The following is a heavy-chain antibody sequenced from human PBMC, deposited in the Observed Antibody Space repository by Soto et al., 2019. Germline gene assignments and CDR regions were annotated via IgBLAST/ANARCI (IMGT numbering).Heavy chain of an antibody. CDR3: AREYSSSWYRWFDP. CDR2: INSDGSST. V-gene: IGHV3-74*01. Sequence: SGGSLRLSCAASGFTFSSYWMHWVRQAPGKGLVWVSRINSDGSSTSYADSVKGRFTISRDNAKNTLYLQMNSLRAEDTAVYYCAREYSSSWYRWFDPWGQGTLVTVSS. J-gene: IGHJ5*02. CDR1: GFTFSSYW. D-gene: IGHD6-13*01.